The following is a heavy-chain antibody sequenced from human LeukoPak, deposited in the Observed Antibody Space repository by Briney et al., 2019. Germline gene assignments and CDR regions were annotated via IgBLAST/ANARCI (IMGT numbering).Heavy chain of an antibody. J-gene: IGHJ4*02. V-gene: IGHV5-51*01. CDR2: IYPGDSDT. CDR1: GYSFTSYW. CDR3: ARGGTIFGVANPSYYFDY. Sequence: GESLKISCKGSGYSFTSYWIGWVRQMPGKGLEWMGIIYPGDSDTRYSPSFQGQVTISVDKSITTAYLQWNSLKASDTAMYYCARGGTIFGVANPSYYFDYWGQGTLVAVSS. D-gene: IGHD3-3*01.